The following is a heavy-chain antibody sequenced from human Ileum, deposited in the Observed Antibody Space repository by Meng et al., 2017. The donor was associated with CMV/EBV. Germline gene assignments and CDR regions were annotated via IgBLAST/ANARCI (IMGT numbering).Heavy chain of an antibody. CDR3: ARQEGYYGSGSLFDY. D-gene: IGHD3-10*01. CDR1: GGSVSSGSYC. V-gene: IGHV4-61*07. J-gene: IGHJ4*02. CDR2: IYYRGST. Sequence: SGGSVSSGSYCSTCLRQPPGKGLVWLGYIYYRGSTTYNPSLKSRVTISVDTSKNQFSLKLSSVTAADTAVYYCARQEGYYGSGSLFDYWGQGTLVTVSS.